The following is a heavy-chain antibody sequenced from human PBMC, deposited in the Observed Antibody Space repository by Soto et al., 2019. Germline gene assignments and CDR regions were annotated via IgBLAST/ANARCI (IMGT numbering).Heavy chain of an antibody. CDR1: GGSVSSVVVC. CDR3: ARGHYYYAMDV. V-gene: IGHV4-30-2*01. CDR2: ISHGGSP. J-gene: IGHJ6*02. Sequence: QLKLQESGAGVVKPSQTLSLTCAGSGGSVSSVVVCWNWIRQPPGQGVEWIGYISHGGSPHYTPSLRDRVSISLDRSTNVSSLNLTSMTPADTAVYFCARGHYYYAMDVWGQGTTVTVSS.